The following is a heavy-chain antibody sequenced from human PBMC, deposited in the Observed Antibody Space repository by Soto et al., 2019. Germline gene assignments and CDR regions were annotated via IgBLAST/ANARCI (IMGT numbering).Heavy chain of an antibody. CDR3: ASGDYWYFDL. Sequence: SETLSLTCAVNGGSFSGYSWTWIRQAPGKGLDWIGEINYTGTTNYSPSLKSRVTLSVDTSKNQFSLNLNSVTAADTAVYYCASGDYWYFDLWGRGTLVTVSS. V-gene: IGHV4-34*01. CDR1: GGSFSGYS. J-gene: IGHJ2*01. CDR2: INYTGTT.